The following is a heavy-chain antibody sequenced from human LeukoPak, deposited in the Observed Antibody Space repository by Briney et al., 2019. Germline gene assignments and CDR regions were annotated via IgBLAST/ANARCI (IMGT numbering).Heavy chain of an antibody. CDR3: AKGGEGGYALNWFDP. CDR2: ISWNSGSI. V-gene: IGHV3-9*01. J-gene: IGHJ5*02. D-gene: IGHD5-12*01. Sequence: GRSLRLSCAASGFTFDDYAMHWVRQAPGKGLECVSGISWNSGSIGYADSVKGRFTISRDNAKNSLYLQMNSLRAEDTALYYCAKGGEGGYALNWFDPWGQGTLVTVSS. CDR1: GFTFDDYA.